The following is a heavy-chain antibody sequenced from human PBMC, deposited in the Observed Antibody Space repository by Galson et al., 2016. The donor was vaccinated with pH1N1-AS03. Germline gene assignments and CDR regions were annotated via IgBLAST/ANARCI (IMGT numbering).Heavy chain of an antibody. D-gene: IGHD3-22*01. CDR1: GFSFKDQA. J-gene: IGHJ4*02. Sequence: SLRLSCAASGFSFKDQAMHWVRQAPGKGLEWVSGITWNSGTRGYADSVQGRFTTSRDNGKNSLYLQMNSLRPEDTAFYYCIVVLVSGGLDYWGPGTLVTVSS. CDR3: IVVLVSGGLDY. V-gene: IGHV3-9*01. CDR2: ITWNSGTR.